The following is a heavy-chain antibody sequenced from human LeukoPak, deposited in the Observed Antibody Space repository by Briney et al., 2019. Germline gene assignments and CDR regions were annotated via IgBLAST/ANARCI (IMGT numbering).Heavy chain of an antibody. J-gene: IGHJ4*02. Sequence: PGGSLRLSCAGSGITFSSYWMHWVRQAPGKGLVWVSRINSDGRSTNYADSVKGRSTISRDNAKNTLYLQMNSLRAEDTAVYYCARSAYPGNSVIEDWGRGTLVTVSS. CDR2: INSDGRST. V-gene: IGHV3-74*01. CDR1: GITFSSYW. CDR3: ARSAYPGNSVIED. D-gene: IGHD4-23*01.